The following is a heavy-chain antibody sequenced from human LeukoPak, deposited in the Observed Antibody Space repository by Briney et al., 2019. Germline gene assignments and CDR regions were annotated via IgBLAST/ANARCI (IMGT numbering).Heavy chain of an antibody. V-gene: IGHV1-69*05. D-gene: IGHD3-3*01. Sequence: SSVKVSCKASGGTFSSYAISWVRQAPGQGLEWMGRIIPIFGTANYAQKFQGRVTITTYESTSTAYMELSSLRSEDTAVYYCARTARSGYGRFDYWGQGTLVTVSS. CDR1: GGTFSSYA. CDR3: ARTARSGYGRFDY. J-gene: IGHJ4*02. CDR2: IIPIFGTA.